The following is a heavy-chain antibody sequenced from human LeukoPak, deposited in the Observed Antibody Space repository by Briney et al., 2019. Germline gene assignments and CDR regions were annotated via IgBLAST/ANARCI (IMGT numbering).Heavy chain of an antibody. Sequence: ASVKVSCKTSGYTFTGYYMHWVRQAPGQGLGWMGWTNPNSGGTNYAQKFQGRVTMTRDTSISTAYMELSRLRSDDTAVYYCARAKDNWNYDYWGQGTLVTVSS. CDR1: GYTFTGYY. D-gene: IGHD1-7*01. CDR2: TNPNSGGT. V-gene: IGHV1-2*02. CDR3: ARAKDNWNYDY. J-gene: IGHJ4*02.